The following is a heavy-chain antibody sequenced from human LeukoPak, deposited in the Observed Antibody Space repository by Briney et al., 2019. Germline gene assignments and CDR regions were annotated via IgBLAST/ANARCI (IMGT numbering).Heavy chain of an antibody. CDR2: IYSSGST. Sequence: SETLSLTCTVSGGSITSYYWSWIRQPAGKGLEWIGRIYSSGSTNFNPSLKSRVTMSVDPSKNQISLNLTSVTAADTAVYYCARAPTREGGGALFDYWGQGTLVTVSS. V-gene: IGHV4-4*07. D-gene: IGHD3-16*01. J-gene: IGHJ4*02. CDR3: ARAPTREGGGALFDY. CDR1: GGSITSYY.